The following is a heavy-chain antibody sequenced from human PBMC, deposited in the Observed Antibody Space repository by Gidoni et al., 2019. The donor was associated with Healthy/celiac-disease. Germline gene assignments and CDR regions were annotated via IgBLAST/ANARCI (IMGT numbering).Heavy chain of an antibody. CDR3: ARDSTSGSGRVFDY. J-gene: IGHJ4*02. V-gene: IGHV4-31*03. CDR1: GCAISSGGYS. D-gene: IGHD3-10*01. Sequence: QVQLQESGRGLVKPSQSLSLTGTGAGCAISSGGYSWSWLRKHPGKGVEWIGYIYYSGRTYYNPSLNSRVTISVDPSKNQVSLKLSSVTVADTAVYYCARDSTSGSGRVFDYWGQGTLVTVSS. CDR2: IYYSGRT.